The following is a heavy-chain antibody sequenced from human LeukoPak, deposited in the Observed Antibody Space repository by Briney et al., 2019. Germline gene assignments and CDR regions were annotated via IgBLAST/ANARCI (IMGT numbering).Heavy chain of an antibody. CDR1: GFTFSVYA. CDR2: ISDSGGST. CDR3: ARDDGFRGVDF. V-gene: IGHV3-23*01. D-gene: IGHD4-17*01. Sequence: GGSLRLSCATSGFTFSVYAMSWVRQAPGKGLEWVSTISDSGGSTYYADSVKGRFTISRGNAKNSLYLQMNSLRADDTAVYYCARDDGFRGVDFWGQGTLVSVSS. J-gene: IGHJ4*02.